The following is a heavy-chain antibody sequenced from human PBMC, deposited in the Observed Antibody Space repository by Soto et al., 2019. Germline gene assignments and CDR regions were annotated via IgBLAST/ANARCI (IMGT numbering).Heavy chain of an antibody. D-gene: IGHD2-21*02. CDR1: GYTFTAYG. Sequence: EASVKVSCKASGYTFTAYGFNWVRQAPGQGIEWMGWISVYTGNTNYAQNLQGRVTMTTDTSTRTAYMELRGLRSDDTAVYYCARGRAYCGGDCYLLDYWGQGTPVTVSS. J-gene: IGHJ4*02. CDR2: ISVYTGNT. CDR3: ARGRAYCGGDCYLLDY. V-gene: IGHV1-18*01.